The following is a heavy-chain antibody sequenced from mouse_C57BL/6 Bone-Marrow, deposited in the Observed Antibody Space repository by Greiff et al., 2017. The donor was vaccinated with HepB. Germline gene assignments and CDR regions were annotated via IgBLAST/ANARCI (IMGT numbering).Heavy chain of an antibody. Sequence: EVKLVESGGGLVKPGGSLKLSCAASGFTFSSYAMSWVRQTPEKRLEWVATISDGGSYTYYPDNVKGRFTISRDNAKNNLYLQMSHLKSEDTAMYYCAPPYYGSSYVDYWGQDTTLTVSS. CDR3: APPYYGSSYVDY. CDR1: GFTFSSYA. V-gene: IGHV5-4*03. D-gene: IGHD1-1*01. J-gene: IGHJ2*01. CDR2: ISDGGSYT.